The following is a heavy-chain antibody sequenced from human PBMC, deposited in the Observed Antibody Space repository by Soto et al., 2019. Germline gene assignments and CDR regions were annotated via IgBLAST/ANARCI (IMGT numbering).Heavy chain of an antibody. CDR3: ARSGLALPDSARH. D-gene: IGHD6-19*01. CDR2: ISSSGSSL. CDR1: GFPFSSYE. J-gene: IGHJ1*01. Sequence: GVSLSLSCSASGFPFSSYEMNWVRPAPGKGLEWVSYISSSGSSLYYADSVNGRVTMSRDNAKNSLFLQMNSLRGEDTVFFYCARSGLALPDSARHW. V-gene: IGHV3-48*03.